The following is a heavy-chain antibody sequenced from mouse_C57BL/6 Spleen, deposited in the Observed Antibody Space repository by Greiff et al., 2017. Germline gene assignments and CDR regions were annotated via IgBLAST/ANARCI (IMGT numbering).Heavy chain of an antibody. D-gene: IGHD1-1*01. V-gene: IGHV1-26*01. Sequence: EVQLQQSGPELVKPGASVKISCKASGYTFTDYYMNWVKQSHGKSLEWIGDINPNNGGTSYNQKFKGKATLTVDKSSSTAYMELRSLTSEDSAVYYCARKVELLRYAMDYWGQGTSVTVSS. CDR3: ARKVELLRYAMDY. J-gene: IGHJ4*01. CDR2: INPNNGGT. CDR1: GYTFTDYY.